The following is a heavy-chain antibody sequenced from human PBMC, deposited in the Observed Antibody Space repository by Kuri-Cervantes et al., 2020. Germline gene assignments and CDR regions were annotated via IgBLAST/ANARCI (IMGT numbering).Heavy chain of an antibody. CDR3: ARADYGYSSGCIDY. D-gene: IGHD6-19*01. V-gene: IGHV3-21*01. J-gene: IGHJ4*02. Sequence: GESLKISCAASGFTFSSYWMNWVRQAPGKGLEWVSSISSSSSYIYYADSVKGRFTISRDNAKNSLYLQMNSLRAEDTAVYYCARADYGYSSGCIDYWGQGTLVTVSS. CDR1: GFTFSSYW. CDR2: ISSSSSYI.